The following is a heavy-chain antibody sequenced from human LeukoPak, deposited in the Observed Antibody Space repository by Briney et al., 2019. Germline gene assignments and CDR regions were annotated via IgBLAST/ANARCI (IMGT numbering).Heavy chain of an antibody. Sequence: GGSLRLSCAASGFTFSSYGMHRVRQAPGKGLEWVAVISYDGSNKYYADSVKGRFTISRDNSKNTLYLQMDSLRAEDTAVYYCAKDYYGSGSYPYYFDYWGQGTLVTVSS. CDR2: ISYDGSNK. J-gene: IGHJ4*02. CDR3: AKDYYGSGSYPYYFDY. D-gene: IGHD3-10*01. V-gene: IGHV3-30*18. CDR1: GFTFSSYG.